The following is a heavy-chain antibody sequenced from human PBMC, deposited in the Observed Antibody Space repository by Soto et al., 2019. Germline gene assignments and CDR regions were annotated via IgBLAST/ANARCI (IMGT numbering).Heavy chain of an antibody. CDR2: IWYDGSNK. D-gene: IGHD2-15*01. CDR3: ARKYCSGGSCYSDPFDI. Sequence: QVQLVESGGGVVQPGRSLRLSCAASGFTFSNFGMHWVRQAPGKGLEWVALIWYDGSNKYYADSVKGRFTISRDNSKNTLYLQMNRLRADDTAVYYCARKYCSGGSCYSDPFDIWGQGTMVTVSS. V-gene: IGHV3-33*01. CDR1: GFTFSNFG. J-gene: IGHJ3*02.